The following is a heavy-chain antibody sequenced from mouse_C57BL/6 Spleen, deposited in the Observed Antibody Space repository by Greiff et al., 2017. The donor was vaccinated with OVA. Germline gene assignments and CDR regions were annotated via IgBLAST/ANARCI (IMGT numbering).Heavy chain of an antibody. J-gene: IGHJ1*03. Sequence: QVQLQQPGAELVRPGSSVKLSCKASGYTFTSYWMHWVKQRPIQGLEWIGNIDPSDSETHYNQKFKDKATLTVDKSSSTAYMQLSSLTSEDSAVYYCARVVVPWYFDVWGTGTTVTVSS. CDR1: GYTFTSYW. V-gene: IGHV1-52*01. D-gene: IGHD1-1*02. CDR2: IDPSDSET. CDR3: ARVVVPWYFDV.